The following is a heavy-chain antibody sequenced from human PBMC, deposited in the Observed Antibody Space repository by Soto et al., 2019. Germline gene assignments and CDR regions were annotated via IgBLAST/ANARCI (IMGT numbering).Heavy chain of an antibody. D-gene: IGHD3-3*01. Sequence: GGSLRLSCAASGFTFSSYAMSWVRQAPGKGLEWVSAISGSGGSTYYADSVKGRFTISRDNSKNTLYLQMNSLRAEDTAVYYCAKVGYDFWRGYYIVYWGQGTLVTVSS. V-gene: IGHV3-23*01. CDR1: GFTFSSYA. CDR2: ISGSGGST. CDR3: AKVGYDFWRGYYIVY. J-gene: IGHJ4*02.